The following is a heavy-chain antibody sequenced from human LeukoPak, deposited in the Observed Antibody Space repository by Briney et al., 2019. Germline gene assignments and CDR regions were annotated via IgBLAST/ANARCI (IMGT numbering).Heavy chain of an antibody. Sequence: GGSLRLSCAASGFTFSSYTMHWVRQAPGKGLEWVAVIWYDGSNKYYADSVKGRFTISRDNSKNTLYLQMNSLRAEDTAVYYCARGTYYDFWSGYSAASSFDYWGQGTLVTVSS. CDR2: IWYDGSNK. D-gene: IGHD3-3*01. V-gene: IGHV3-33*08. CDR3: ARGTYYDFWSGYSAASSFDY. CDR1: GFTFSSYT. J-gene: IGHJ4*02.